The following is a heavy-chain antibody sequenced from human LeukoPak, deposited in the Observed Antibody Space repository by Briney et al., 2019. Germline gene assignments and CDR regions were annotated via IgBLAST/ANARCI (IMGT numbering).Heavy chain of an antibody. Sequence: SETLPLTCAVYGGSFSGYYWSWIRQPPGKGLEWIGEINHSGSTNYNPSLKSRVTISVDTSKNQFSLKLSSVTAADTAVYYCARVYGDFDYWGQGTLVTVSS. D-gene: IGHD4-17*01. CDR1: GGSFSGYY. CDR2: INHSGST. J-gene: IGHJ4*02. CDR3: ARVYGDFDY. V-gene: IGHV4-34*01.